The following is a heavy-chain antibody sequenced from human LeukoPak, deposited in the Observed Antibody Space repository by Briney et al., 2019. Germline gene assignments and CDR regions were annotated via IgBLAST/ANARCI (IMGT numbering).Heavy chain of an antibody. CDR1: GGSINSGNYY. D-gene: IGHD1-26*01. Sequence: SETLSLTCTVSGGSINSGNYYWNWFRQPAGKGLEWIGRIYTNGGIMYNPSLKSRVAISMDTSKNQFSLDLNSVTAADTAMYYCAREGAGYYWGQGTLVTVSS. CDR2: IYTNGGI. V-gene: IGHV4-61*02. J-gene: IGHJ4*02. CDR3: AREGAGYY.